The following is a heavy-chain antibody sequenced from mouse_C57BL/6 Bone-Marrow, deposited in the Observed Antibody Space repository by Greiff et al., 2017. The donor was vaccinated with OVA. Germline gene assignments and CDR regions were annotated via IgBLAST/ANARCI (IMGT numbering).Heavy chain of an antibody. CDR2: IRSKSNNYAT. D-gene: IGHD1-1*01. CDR1: GFSFNTYA. V-gene: IGHV10-1*01. CDR3: VSSYYYGSDAMDY. Sequence: EVHLVESGGGLVQPKGSLKLSCAASGFSFNTYAMNWVRQAPGKGLEWVARIRSKSNNYATYYADSVKDRFTISRDDSESMLYLQMNNLKTEDTAMYYCVSSYYYGSDAMDYWGQGTSVTVSS. J-gene: IGHJ4*01.